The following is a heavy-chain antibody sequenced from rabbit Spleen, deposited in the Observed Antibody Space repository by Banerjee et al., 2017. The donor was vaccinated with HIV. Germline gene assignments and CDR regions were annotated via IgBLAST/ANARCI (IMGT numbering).Heavy chain of an antibody. CDR3: VRDTSTSFSTYGMDL. CDR1: VFDFSTYS. V-gene: IGHV1S47*01. Sequence: QEQLVEAGGGLVQPAGSLKLSCKASVFDFSTYSMSWVRQAPGKGLEWIWYIAAIFGVLSYADWVNDGFSTSSKNAQNTVSLQLNSLTAADTATYFCVRDTSTSFSTYGMDLWGPGTLVTVS. CDR2: IAAIFGVL. J-gene: IGHJ6*01. D-gene: IGHD1-1*01.